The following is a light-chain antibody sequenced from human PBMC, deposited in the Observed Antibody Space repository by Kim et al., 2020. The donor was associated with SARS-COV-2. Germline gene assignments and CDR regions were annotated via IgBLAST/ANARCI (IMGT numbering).Light chain of an antibody. J-gene: IGKJ1*01. CDR3: QQYGSSPRT. V-gene: IGKV3-20*01. Sequence: PGQRATLSCRASQTINSGYLAWYQQKPGQTPRLLIYGASNRATGIPGRFGGSGSGTDFTLTISRLEPEDFAMYYCQQYGSSPRTFGQGTKVDIK. CDR2: GAS. CDR1: QTINSGY.